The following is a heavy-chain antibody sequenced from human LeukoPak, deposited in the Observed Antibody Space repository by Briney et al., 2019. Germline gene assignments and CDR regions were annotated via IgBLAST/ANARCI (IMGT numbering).Heavy chain of an antibody. J-gene: IGHJ5*02. Sequence: GASVKVSCKASGYTFTGYYMHWVRQAPGQGLEWMGWINPNSGGTNYAQKFQGWVTMTRDTSISTAYMELSRLRSDDTAVYYCARDSSTILARGNWFDPWGQGPLVTVS. CDR1: GYTFTGYY. D-gene: IGHD3-9*01. CDR2: INPNSGGT. CDR3: ARDSSTILARGNWFDP. V-gene: IGHV1-2*04.